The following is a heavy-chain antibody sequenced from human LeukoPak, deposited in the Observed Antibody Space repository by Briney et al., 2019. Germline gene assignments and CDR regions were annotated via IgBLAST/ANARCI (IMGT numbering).Heavy chain of an antibody. CDR2: ISGDGSNT. V-gene: IGHV3-74*01. Sequence: GGSLRLSCAASGFTFSYYWMHWARQAPGKGLVWVSRISGDGSNTNYADSVKGRFTISRDNAKNTLYLQMNSLRAEDTAVYYCARTYLVGWYFDLWGRGTLVTVSS. CDR3: ARTYLVGWYFDL. CDR1: GFTFSYYW. J-gene: IGHJ2*01. D-gene: IGHD3-16*01.